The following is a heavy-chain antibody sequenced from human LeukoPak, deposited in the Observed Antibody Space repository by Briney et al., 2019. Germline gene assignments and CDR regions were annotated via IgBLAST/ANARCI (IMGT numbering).Heavy chain of an antibody. J-gene: IGHJ4*02. D-gene: IGHD2-2*01. V-gene: IGHV4-38-2*01. Sequence: SETLSLTCAVSGYSISSVYYGGWIRQPPGKGLGGIGSIYHSGSTYYNPSLKSRVTISVDTSKNQFSLKLSSVTAADTAVYYCARSCSSTRCSAWAFDYWGQGTLVTVSS. CDR3: ARSCSSTRCSAWAFDY. CDR1: GYSISSVYY. CDR2: IYHSGST.